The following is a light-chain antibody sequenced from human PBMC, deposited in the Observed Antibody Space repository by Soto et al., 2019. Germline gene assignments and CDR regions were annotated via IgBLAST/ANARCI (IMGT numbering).Light chain of an antibody. CDR3: QQRSNWPPST. V-gene: IGKV3-11*01. CDR1: QTVSSY. J-gene: IGKJ5*01. Sequence: EIVLTQSPATLSLSPGERATLSCRASQTVSSYLAWYQQKPGQAPRLLIYDASTRATGIPARFSGSGSGTDFTLTISSLQPEDFGVYYCQQRSNWPPSTFGQGTRLEIK. CDR2: DAS.